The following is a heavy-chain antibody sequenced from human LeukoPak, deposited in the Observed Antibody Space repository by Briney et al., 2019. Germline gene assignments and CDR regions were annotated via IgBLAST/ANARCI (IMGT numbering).Heavy chain of an antibody. CDR3: ARGRRIVVVPAAKLYYYYGMDV. D-gene: IGHD2-2*01. J-gene: IGHJ6*02. CDR2: INHSGST. V-gene: IGHV4-34*01. CDR1: GGSFSGYY. Sequence: SETLSLTCAVYGGSFSGYYWSWIRQPPGKGLVWIGEINHSGSTNYNPSLKSRVTISVDTSKNQFSLKLSSVTAADTAVYYCARGRRIVVVPAAKLYYYYGMDVWGQGTTVTVSS.